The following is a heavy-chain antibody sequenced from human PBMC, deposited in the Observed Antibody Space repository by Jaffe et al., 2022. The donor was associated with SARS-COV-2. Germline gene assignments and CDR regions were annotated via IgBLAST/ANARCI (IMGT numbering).Heavy chain of an antibody. V-gene: IGHV1-2*07. J-gene: IGHJ4*02. CDR3: ARVGAALLLEWPIDY. Sequence: QVQLVQSGDEVKRPGASVTVSCKTSGYTFTDYYLHWVRQAPGQGLEWLGWMNPKTRATHYAHQFQGRVTMTKNTSISTAYLELTGLKPDDTAVFYCARVGAALLLEWPIDYWGQGTLVTVSS. CDR1: GYTFTDYY. CDR2: MNPKTRAT. D-gene: IGHD3-3*01.